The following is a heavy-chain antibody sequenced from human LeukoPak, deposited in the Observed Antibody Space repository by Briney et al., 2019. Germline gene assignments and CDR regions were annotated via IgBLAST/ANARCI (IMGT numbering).Heavy chain of an antibody. J-gene: IGHJ4*02. Sequence: PSETLSLTCTVSGGSISSYYWSWIRQPPGKGLEWIGYIYYSGSTNYNPSLKSRVTISVDTSKNQFSLKLSSVTAADTAVYYCARATWGPYYFDYWGQGTLVTVSS. CDR1: GGSISSYY. CDR2: IYYSGST. V-gene: IGHV4-59*01. CDR3: ARATWGPYYFDY. D-gene: IGHD7-27*01.